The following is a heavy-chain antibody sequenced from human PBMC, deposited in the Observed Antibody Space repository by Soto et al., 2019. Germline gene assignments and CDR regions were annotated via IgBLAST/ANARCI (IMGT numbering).Heavy chain of an antibody. CDR2: INSDGSST. CDR1: GFTFGSYW. D-gene: IGHD2-21*02. J-gene: IGHJ4*02. V-gene: IGHV3-74*01. Sequence: GGSLRLSCAASGFTFGSYWMHWVRQAPGKGLVWVSRINSDGSSTSYADSVKGRFTISRDNAKNTLYLQMNSLRAEDTAVYYCARDACGGDCYYFDYWGQGTLVTVSS. CDR3: ARDACGGDCYYFDY.